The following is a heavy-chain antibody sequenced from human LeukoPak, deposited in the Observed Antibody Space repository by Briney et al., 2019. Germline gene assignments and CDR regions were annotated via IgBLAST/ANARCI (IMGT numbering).Heavy chain of an antibody. CDR1: GYTFTSYG. CDR3: ARVKSTIAVAGIGAYDS. CDR2: ISAYNGNT. J-gene: IGHJ3*02. V-gene: IGHV1-18*01. D-gene: IGHD6-19*01. Sequence: ASVNVSCKASGYTFTSYGISWVRQAPGQGLEWMGWISAYNGNTNYAQTLQGRATMTTATSTSTAYMERRSLRSNAPAVYYFARVKSTIAVAGIGAYDSWGQGTMVTVSS.